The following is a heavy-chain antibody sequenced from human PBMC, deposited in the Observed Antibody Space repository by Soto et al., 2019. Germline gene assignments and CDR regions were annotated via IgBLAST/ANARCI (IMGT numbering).Heavy chain of an antibody. CDR3: AREGDYYGMDV. CDR2: MNPNSGGT. CDR1: LYTFSSSA. V-gene: IGHV1-2*04. Sequence: ASARVSSVASLYTFSSSAVNSVRPATGQGLEWMGWMNPNSGGTNYAQKFQGWVTMTRDTSISTAYMELCRLRSDDTAVYYCAREGDYYGMDVWGQGTTVTVPS. J-gene: IGHJ6*02.